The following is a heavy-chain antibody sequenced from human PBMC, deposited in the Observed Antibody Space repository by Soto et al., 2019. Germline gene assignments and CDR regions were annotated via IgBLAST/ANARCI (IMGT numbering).Heavy chain of an antibody. CDR3: ARGMASPGYFDL. V-gene: IGHV3-7*01. D-gene: IGHD2-2*01. CDR2: IKQDGSEK. Sequence: EVQLVESGGGLVQPGGSLRLSCAASGFTFSSYWMSWVRQAPGKGLEWGANIKQDGSEKYYVDSVKGRFTISRDNAKNSLYLQVNSLRAEDTAVYFCARGMASPGYFDLWGRGTLVTVSS. J-gene: IGHJ2*01. CDR1: GFTFSSYW.